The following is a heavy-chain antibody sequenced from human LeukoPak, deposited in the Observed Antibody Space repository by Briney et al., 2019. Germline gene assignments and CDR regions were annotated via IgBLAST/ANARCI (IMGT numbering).Heavy chain of an antibody. CDR2: IYTSGST. D-gene: IGHD6-19*01. V-gene: IGHV4-4*07. Sequence: PSETLSLTCTVSGGSISFYYWSWIRQSAGKGLQWIGRIYTSGSTDYNPSLKSRVTMSVDTSKNQFSLKLSSVTAADTAVYYCARGKQYSSGYYYYMDVWGKGTTVTISS. CDR3: ARGKQYSSGYYYYMDV. CDR1: GGSISFYY. J-gene: IGHJ6*03.